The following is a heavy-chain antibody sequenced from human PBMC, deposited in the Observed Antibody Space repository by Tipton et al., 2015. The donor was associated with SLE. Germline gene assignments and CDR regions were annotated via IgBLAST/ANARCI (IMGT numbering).Heavy chain of an antibody. D-gene: IGHD3-22*01. Sequence: GSLRLSCAASGFNVRDYYMSWIRQAPGKGLEWVSVSYSDGIRASYTDSVKGRFTISRDNFKNTVSLQMNGLRVDDTAVYYCARERGAYDRSGYWVDRYYGMDVGGQGTTVTVSS. J-gene: IGHJ6*02. V-gene: IGHV3-66*01. CDR2: SYSDGIRA. CDR1: GFNVRDYY. CDR3: ARERGAYDRSGYWVDRYYGMDV.